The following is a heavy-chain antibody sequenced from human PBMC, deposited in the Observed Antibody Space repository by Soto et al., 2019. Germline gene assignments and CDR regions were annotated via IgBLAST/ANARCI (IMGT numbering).Heavy chain of an antibody. CDR3: ARSGSGSGWL. V-gene: IGHV4-61*01. J-gene: IGHJ4*02. D-gene: IGHD6-19*01. Sequence: PSETLSLTCTVSGGSVSSGHFYWSWIRQPPGKGLEWIGYIYYSGSTKYNPSHRSRVTILVDTSKNQFSLKLTSVTAADTAVYYCARSGSGSGWLGGQGTLVTVSS. CDR2: IYYSGST. CDR1: GGSVSSGHFY.